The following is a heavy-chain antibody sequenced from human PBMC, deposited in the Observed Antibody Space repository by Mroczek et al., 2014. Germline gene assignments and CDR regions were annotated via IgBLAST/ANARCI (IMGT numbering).Heavy chain of an antibody. Sequence: QVQLQESGPGLVKPSETLSLTCTVSGGSISSSSYYWGWIRQPPGKGLEWIGSIYYSGSTYYNPSLKSRVTISVDTSKNQFSLKLSSVTAADTAVYYCARRLRYSGYVSAFDIWGQGTMVTVSS. CDR1: GGSISSSSYY. CDR3: ARRLRYSGYVSAFDI. CDR2: IYYSGST. D-gene: IGHD5-12*01. J-gene: IGHJ3*02. V-gene: IGHV4-39*01.